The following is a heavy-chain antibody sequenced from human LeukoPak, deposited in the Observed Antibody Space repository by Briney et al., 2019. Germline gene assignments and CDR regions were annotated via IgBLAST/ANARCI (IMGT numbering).Heavy chain of an antibody. Sequence: SETLSLTCTVSGGSISDYYWSWIRQPPGKGLEWIGYMYYSGNTNYNPSLRRRVTISVDTSNNQFSLKLSSVTAADTAVYYCARYTIVGPRFGLWGRGTQVTVSS. CDR1: GGSISDYY. V-gene: IGHV4-59*01. CDR2: MYYSGNT. J-gene: IGHJ2*01. D-gene: IGHD3-22*01. CDR3: ARYTIVGPRFGL.